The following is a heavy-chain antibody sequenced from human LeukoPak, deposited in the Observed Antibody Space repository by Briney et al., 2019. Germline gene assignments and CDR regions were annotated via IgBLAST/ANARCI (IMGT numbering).Heavy chain of an antibody. CDR2: IKQDGSDK. CDR3: ARAGSYSNIFDY. V-gene: IGHV3-7*01. J-gene: IGHJ4*02. CDR1: GFTFDDHG. Sequence: PGGSLRLSCATSGFTFDDHGLSWVRQAPGKGLEWVANIKQDGSDKYYVDSVKGRFTISRDNAKNSLYLQMNSLRAEDTAVYYCARAGSYSNIFDYWGQGTLVTVSS. D-gene: IGHD1-26*01.